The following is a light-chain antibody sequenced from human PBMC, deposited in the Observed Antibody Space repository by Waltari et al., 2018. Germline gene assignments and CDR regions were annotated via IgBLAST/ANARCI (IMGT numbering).Light chain of an antibody. CDR3: QQRRSWPLT. J-gene: IGKJ4*01. Sequence: EIVLTQSPAILSFSPGERATLSCRARQRVGTYLAWYQQRPGQSPRLLIYDASYRATGIPARFSGSGSETDFTLTISSLQPEDFAVYYCQQRRSWPLTFGGGTRVQI. CDR1: QRVGTY. CDR2: DAS. V-gene: IGKV3-11*01.